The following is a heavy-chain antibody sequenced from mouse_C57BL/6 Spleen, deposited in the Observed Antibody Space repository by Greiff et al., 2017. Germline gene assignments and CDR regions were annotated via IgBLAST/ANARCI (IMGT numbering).Heavy chain of an antibody. CDR3: ARGGGYSFDY. CDR1: GYTFTSYT. CDR2: INPSSGYT. J-gene: IGHJ2*01. Sequence: QVQLQQSGAELARPGASVKMSCKASGYTFTSYTMHWVKQRPGQGLEWIGYINPSSGYTKYTQKFKDKATLTADKSSSTAYMQRSSLTSEDSAVYYCARGGGYSFDYWGQGTTLTVSS. V-gene: IGHV1-4*01. D-gene: IGHD2-3*01.